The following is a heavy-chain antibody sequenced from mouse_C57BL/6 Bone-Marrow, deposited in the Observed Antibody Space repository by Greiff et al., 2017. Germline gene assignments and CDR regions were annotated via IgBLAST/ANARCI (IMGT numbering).Heavy chain of an antibody. CDR1: GFNIKDYY. Sequence: VQLQQSGAELVRPGASVKLSCTASGFNIKDYYMHWVKQRPEQGLEWIGRIDPEDGDTEYAPKFQGKATMTADTSSNTAYLQLSSLTSEDTAVYYCTTEYYGSSLYYYAMDYWGQGTSVSVSS. V-gene: IGHV14-1*01. CDR2: IDPEDGDT. CDR3: TTEYYGSSLYYYAMDY. D-gene: IGHD1-1*01. J-gene: IGHJ4*01.